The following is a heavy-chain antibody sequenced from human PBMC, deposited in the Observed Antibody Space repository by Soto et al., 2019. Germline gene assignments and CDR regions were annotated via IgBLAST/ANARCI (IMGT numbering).Heavy chain of an antibody. CDR2: INAGNGNT. J-gene: IGHJ4*02. CDR1: GYTFTTYA. V-gene: IGHV1-3*05. D-gene: IGHD6-19*01. Sequence: QVQLVQNGAEEKKPGASVKVSCKASGYTFTTYAMHWVRQAPGQRLEWMGWINAGNGNTKYSQKFQGRVTITRDTSASIAYMELSSLRSEDTAVYYCARAVAVPADFDYWGQGTLVTVSS. CDR3: ARAVAVPADFDY.